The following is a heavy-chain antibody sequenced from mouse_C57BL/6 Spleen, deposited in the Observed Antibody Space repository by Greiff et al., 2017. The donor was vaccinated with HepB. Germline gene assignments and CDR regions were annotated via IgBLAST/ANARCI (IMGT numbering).Heavy chain of an antibody. CDR3: ARDYYYGSSFSYWYFDV. D-gene: IGHD1-1*01. CDR2: ISDGGSYT. V-gene: IGHV5-4*01. Sequence: EVKLVESGGGLVKPGGSLKLSCAASGFTFSSYAMSWVRQTPEKRLEWVATISDGGSYTYYPDNVKGRFTISRDNAKNNLYLQMIHLKSEDTAMYYCARDYYYGSSFSYWYFDVWGTGTTVTVSS. J-gene: IGHJ1*03. CDR1: GFTFSSYA.